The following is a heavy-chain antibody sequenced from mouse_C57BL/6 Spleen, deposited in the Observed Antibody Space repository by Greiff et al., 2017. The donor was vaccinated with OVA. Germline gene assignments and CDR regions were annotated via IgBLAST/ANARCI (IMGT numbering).Heavy chain of an antibody. CDR2: IDHENGDT. V-gene: IGHV14-4*01. CDR3: TKGGSTEKAMDY. D-gene: IGHD4-1*02. J-gene: IGHJ4*01. Sequence: VQLQQSGAELVRPGASVKLSCTASGFNIKDDYMNWVKQRPEKGLEWIGWIDHENGDTEYDWKFQGKATITPDTSSNTAYLQLSSLTSEDTAVYYCTKGGSTEKAMDYWGQGTSVTVSS. CDR1: GFNIKDDY.